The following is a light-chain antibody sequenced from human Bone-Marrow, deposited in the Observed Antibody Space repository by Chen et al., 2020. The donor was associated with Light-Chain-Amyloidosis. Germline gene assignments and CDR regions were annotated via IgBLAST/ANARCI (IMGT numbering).Light chain of an antibody. CDR3: QSADSSGTYEVI. Sequence: SYELTQPPSVSVSPGQTARITCSGDDLPTKYAYWYQQKPGQAPVLVIHRDTERPSGISARFSGASSGTTATLTISGVQAEDKADYHCQSADSSGTYEVIFGGGNKLTGL. CDR2: RDT. V-gene: IGLV3-25*03. CDR1: DLPTKY. J-gene: IGLJ2*01.